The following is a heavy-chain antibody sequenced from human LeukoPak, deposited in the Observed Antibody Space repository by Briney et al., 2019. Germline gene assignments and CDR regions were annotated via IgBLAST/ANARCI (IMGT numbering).Heavy chain of an antibody. V-gene: IGHV3-30*18. CDR3: AKDLIVVYAEANYYYYGMDV. CDR1: GFTFSSYG. CDR2: ISYDGSNK. D-gene: IGHD2-8*02. Sequence: PGRSLRLSCAASGFTFSSYGTHWVRQAPGKGLEWVAVISYDGSNKYYADSVKGRFTISRDNSKNTLYLQMNSLRAEDTAVYYCAKDLIVVYAEANYYYYGMDVWGQGTTVTVSS. J-gene: IGHJ6*02.